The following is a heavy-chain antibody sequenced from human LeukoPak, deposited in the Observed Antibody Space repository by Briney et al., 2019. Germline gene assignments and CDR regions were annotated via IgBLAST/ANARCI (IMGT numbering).Heavy chain of an antibody. CDR1: GGSFSSSSYY. CDR2: IYYSGST. V-gene: IGHV4-39*07. D-gene: IGHD1-26*01. Sequence: SETLSLTCTVSGGSFSSSSYYWGWIRQPPGKGLEWIGSIYYSGSTYYNPSLKSRVTISVDTSKNQFSLKLGSVTAADTAVYYCARDFGLWEWELLPYNWFDPWGQGTLVTVSS. CDR3: ARDFGLWEWELLPYNWFDP. J-gene: IGHJ5*02.